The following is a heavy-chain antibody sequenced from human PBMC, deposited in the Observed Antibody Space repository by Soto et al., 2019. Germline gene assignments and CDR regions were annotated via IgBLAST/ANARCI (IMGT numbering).Heavy chain of an antibody. CDR2: IYYSGST. D-gene: IGHD4-17*01. J-gene: IGHJ6*02. Sequence: PSETLSLTCTVSGGSISSYYWSWIRQPPGKGLEWIGYIYYSGSTNYNPSLKSRVTISVDTSKNQFSLKLSSVTAADTAVYYCARHSYGDYGYYYYYGMDVWGQGTTVTVSS. CDR1: GGSISSYY. V-gene: IGHV4-59*01. CDR3: ARHSYGDYGYYYYYGMDV.